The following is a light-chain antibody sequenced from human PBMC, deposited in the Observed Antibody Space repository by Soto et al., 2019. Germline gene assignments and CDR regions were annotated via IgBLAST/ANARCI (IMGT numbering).Light chain of an antibody. V-gene: IGKV3-20*01. Sequence: EIVLTQSPGTLSLSPGERATLSCRASQSVSSSYLAWYQHKPGQAPRLLIYGASTRATGIPDRFSDSGSGTDFTLTISRLEPEDFAVYFCQQFGSPFTFGPGTKVDL. J-gene: IGKJ3*01. CDR2: GAS. CDR1: QSVSSSY. CDR3: QQFGSPFT.